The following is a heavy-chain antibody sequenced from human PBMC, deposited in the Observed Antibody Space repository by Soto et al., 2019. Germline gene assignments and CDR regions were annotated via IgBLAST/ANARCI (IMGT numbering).Heavy chain of an antibody. J-gene: IGHJ6*02. CDR1: GFTFSSYG. D-gene: IGHD2-2*01. CDR2: IWYDGSNK. CDR3: AREREYVQHYYYYGMDV. V-gene: IGHV3-33*01. Sequence: QVQLVESGGGVVQPGRSLRLSCAASGFTFSSYGMHWVRQAPGKGLEWVAVIWYDGSNKYYVDSVKGRFTISRDNSKNTLYLQMNSLRAEDTAVYYCAREREYVQHYYYYGMDVWGQGTTVTVSS.